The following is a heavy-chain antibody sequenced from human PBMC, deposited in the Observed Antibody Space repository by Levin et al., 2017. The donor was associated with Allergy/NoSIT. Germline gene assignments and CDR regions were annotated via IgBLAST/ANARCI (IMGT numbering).Heavy chain of an antibody. Sequence: GGSLRLSCAASGFTFSSYAMHWVRQAPGKGLEWVAVISYDGSNKYYADSVKGRFTISRDNSKNTLYLQMNSLRAEDTAVYYCARDRDDILTGYSNDEYYYGMDVWGQGTTVTVSS. CDR2: ISYDGSNK. D-gene: IGHD3-9*01. CDR1: GFTFSSYA. CDR3: ARDRDDILTGYSNDEYYYGMDV. J-gene: IGHJ6*02. V-gene: IGHV3-30*04.